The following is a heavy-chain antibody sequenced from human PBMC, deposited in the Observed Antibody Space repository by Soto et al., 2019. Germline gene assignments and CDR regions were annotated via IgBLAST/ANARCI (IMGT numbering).Heavy chain of an antibody. J-gene: IGHJ5*02. D-gene: IGHD2-2*01. V-gene: IGHV4-59*01. CDR3: ARDSSYCNSTSCSINWFDP. CDR2: IYYSGST. CDR1: GGSISSYY. Sequence: PSETLSLTCTVSGGSISSYYWSWIRQPPGKGLEWIGYIYYSGSTNYNPSLKSRVTISVDTSKTQFSLKLSSVTAADTAVYYCARDSSYCNSTSCSINWFDPWGQGTLVTVSS.